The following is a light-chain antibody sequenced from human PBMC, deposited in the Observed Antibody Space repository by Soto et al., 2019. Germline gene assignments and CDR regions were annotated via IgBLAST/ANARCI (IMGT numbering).Light chain of an antibody. CDR1: SSDIGDYNY. CDR3: SSYTSSNTVV. J-gene: IGLJ2*01. CDR2: EVS. V-gene: IGLV2-14*01. Sequence: QSDLTQPASVSGSPGQSITISCTGTSSDIGDYNYVSWYQQHPGKAPKLMIYEVSYRPSGVSNRFSGSKSGNTASLTISGLQADDEADYYCSSYTSSNTVVFGGGTKLTVL.